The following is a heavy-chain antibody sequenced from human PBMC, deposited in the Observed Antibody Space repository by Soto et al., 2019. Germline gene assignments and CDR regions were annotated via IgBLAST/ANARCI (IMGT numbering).Heavy chain of an antibody. J-gene: IGHJ6*02. CDR3: ARHGVAAAGTGGGSYYYYGMDV. V-gene: IGHV5-10-1*01. CDR2: IDPSDSYT. D-gene: IGHD6-13*01. CDR1: GYSFTSYW. Sequence: PGESLKISCKGSGYSFTSYWFSWVRQMPGKGLEWMGRIDPSDSYTNYSPSFQGHVTISADKSISTAYLQWSSLKASDTAMYYCARHGVAAAGTGGGSYYYYGMDVWGQGTTVTVS.